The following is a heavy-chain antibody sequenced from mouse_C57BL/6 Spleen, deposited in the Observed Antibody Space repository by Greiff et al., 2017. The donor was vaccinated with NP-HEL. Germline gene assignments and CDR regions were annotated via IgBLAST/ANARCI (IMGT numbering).Heavy chain of an antibody. D-gene: IGHD2-3*01. Sequence: QVQLQQSGAELVRPGASVTLSCKASGYTFTDYEMHWVKQTPVHGLEWIGAIDPETGGTAYNQKFKGKAILTADKSSSTAYMELRSLTSEDSAVYYCTRFSDGYYGYWGQGTTLTVSS. CDR1: GYTFTDYE. J-gene: IGHJ2*01. CDR2: IDPETGGT. V-gene: IGHV1-15*01. CDR3: TRFSDGYYGY.